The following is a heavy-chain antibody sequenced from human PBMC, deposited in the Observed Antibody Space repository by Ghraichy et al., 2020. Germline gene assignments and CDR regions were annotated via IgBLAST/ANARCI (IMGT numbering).Heavy chain of an antibody. Sequence: GGSLRLSCAASGFTFDDYAMHWVRQAPGKGLEWVSGITWNSGSIGYAESVKDRFTISRDNAKNSLYLQMNSLIPEDTALYYCARDKGGIAVADGFDYWGQGTLLTVSS. CDR1: GFTFDDYA. CDR3: ARDKGGIAVADGFDY. J-gene: IGHJ4*02. V-gene: IGHV3-9*01. CDR2: ITWNSGSI. D-gene: IGHD6-19*01.